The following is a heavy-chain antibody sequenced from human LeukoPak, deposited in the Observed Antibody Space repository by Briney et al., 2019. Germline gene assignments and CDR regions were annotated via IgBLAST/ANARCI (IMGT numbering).Heavy chain of an antibody. D-gene: IGHD1-26*01. V-gene: IGHV3-49*04. CDR3: TSSSEAGATLGDVEYYFDY. CDR1: GFTFRDSA. CDR2: IRSKAYGGTT. J-gene: IGHJ4*02. Sequence: PGGSLRLSCTAPGFTFRDSATSWARQAPGKGLEWVGFIRSKAYGGTTEYAASVKGRFTISRDDSKSIAYLQMNSLKTEDTAVYYGTSSSEAGATLGDVEYYFDYWGQGTLVTVSS.